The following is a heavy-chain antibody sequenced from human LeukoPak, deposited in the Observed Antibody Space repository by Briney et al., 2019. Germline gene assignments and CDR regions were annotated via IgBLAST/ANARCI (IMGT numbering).Heavy chain of an antibody. CDR1: GFTFSSYA. D-gene: IGHD4-17*01. V-gene: IGHV3-23*01. CDR2: VTGSGGST. J-gene: IGHJ5*02. Sequence: GGSLRLSCAASGFTFSSYAMSWVRQAPGKGLEWVSAVTGSGGSTYDADSVKGRFTISRDNSKNTLYLQMNSLRAEDTAVYYCAKDPYGDYSWFDPWAQGTLVTVSS. CDR3: AKDPYGDYSWFDP.